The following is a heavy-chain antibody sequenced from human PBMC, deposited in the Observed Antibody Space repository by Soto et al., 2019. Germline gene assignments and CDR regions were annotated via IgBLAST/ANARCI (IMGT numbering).Heavy chain of an antibody. V-gene: IGHV4-30-4*01. J-gene: IGHJ6*02. D-gene: IGHD3-10*01. CDR1: GGSISSGDYC. CDR2: IYYSGST. Sequence: SETLSLTCTVSGGSISSGDYCWSWIRQPPGKGLEWIGYIYYSGSTYYNPSLKSRVTLSVDTSKNQFSLKLSSVTAADTAVYYCARASPVLPDVWGQGTMVTVSS. CDR3: ARASPVLPDV.